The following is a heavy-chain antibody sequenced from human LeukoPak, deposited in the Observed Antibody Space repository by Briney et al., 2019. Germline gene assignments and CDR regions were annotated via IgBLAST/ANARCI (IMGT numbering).Heavy chain of an antibody. J-gene: IGHJ3*02. CDR1: GVSISSGGYY. D-gene: IGHD3-9*01. CDR3: ARGDWDDAFDI. V-gene: IGHV4-31*03. Sequence: PSETLSLTCTVSGVSISSGGYYWSWIRQHPGKGLEWIGYIYYSGSTYYNPSLKSRVTISVDTSKNQFSLKLSSVTAADTAVYYCARGDWDDAFDIWGQGTMVTVSS. CDR2: IYYSGST.